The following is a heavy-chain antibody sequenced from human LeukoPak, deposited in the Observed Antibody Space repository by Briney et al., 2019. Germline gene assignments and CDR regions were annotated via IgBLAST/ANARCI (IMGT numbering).Heavy chain of an antibody. CDR1: GLTFSDSW. V-gene: IGHV3-7*05. Sequence: PGGSLRLSCAASGLTFSDSWMSWVRQTPGKGLEWVANIKHDGSEKYYVDSVKGRFTISRDNSKNTLHLQMKSLRADDTAVYYCGSSPYVWGIDHWGQGTPVTVSS. D-gene: IGHD3-16*01. J-gene: IGHJ4*02. CDR3: GSSPYVWGIDH. CDR2: IKHDGSEK.